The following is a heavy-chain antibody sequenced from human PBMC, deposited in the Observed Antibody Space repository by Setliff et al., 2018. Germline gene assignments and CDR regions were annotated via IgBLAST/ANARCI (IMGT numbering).Heavy chain of an antibody. D-gene: IGHD1-20*01. CDR1: GGSISSGDYY. J-gene: IGHJ4*01. V-gene: IGHV4-30-4*02. Sequence: PSETLSLTCTVSGGSISSGDYYWSWIRQPPGKGLEWIGYIYSSGSTYYNPSLKSRVSISVDTSKNQFSLKLSSVTAADTALYYCARDGNNWNDLDYWGHGTLVTVSS. CDR2: IYSSGST. CDR3: ARDGNNWNDLDY.